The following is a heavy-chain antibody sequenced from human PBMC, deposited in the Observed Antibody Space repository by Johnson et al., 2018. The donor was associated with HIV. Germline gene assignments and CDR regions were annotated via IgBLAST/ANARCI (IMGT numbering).Heavy chain of an antibody. CDR2: VKSKSDGGTT. CDR1: GFTFSSYA. Sequence: VQLVESGGGVVQPGRSLRLSCAASGFTFSSYAMHWVRQAPGKGLEWVGRVKSKSDGGTTDYAAPVRGRFSISRDDSETTVYLQMNSLKIEDTAVYYCTTNFWSGFYPDAFDIWGQGTMVTVSS. V-gene: IGHV3-15*01. J-gene: IGHJ3*02. CDR3: TTNFWSGFYPDAFDI. D-gene: IGHD3-3*01.